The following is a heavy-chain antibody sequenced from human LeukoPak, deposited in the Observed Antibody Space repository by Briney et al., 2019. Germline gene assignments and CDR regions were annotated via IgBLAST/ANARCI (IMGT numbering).Heavy chain of an antibody. Sequence: GGTLRLSCAASGFTFSSYAMSWVRQAPGKGLEWVSAISGSGGSTYYADSVKGRFTISRDNSKNTLYLQMNSLRAEDTAVYYCAKGGLYYYDSSGYPFFDYWGQGTLVTVSS. CDR2: ISGSGGST. CDR3: AKGGLYYYDSSGYPFFDY. D-gene: IGHD3-22*01. J-gene: IGHJ4*02. V-gene: IGHV3-23*01. CDR1: GFTFSSYA.